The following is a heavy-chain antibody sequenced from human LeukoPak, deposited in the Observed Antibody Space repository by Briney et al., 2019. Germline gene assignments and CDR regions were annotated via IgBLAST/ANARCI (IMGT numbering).Heavy chain of an antibody. CDR1: GFTFSDYY. Sequence: GGSLRLSCAASGFTFSDYYMSWIRQASGKGLGWGSYISSSGSTIYYADPVKGRFTISRDNPKNTLYLQMNSLRAEDTAVYYCAKDLRSAWYFDYWGQGTLVTVSS. CDR3: AKDLRSAWYFDY. D-gene: IGHD2-15*01. J-gene: IGHJ4*02. V-gene: IGHV3-11*01. CDR2: ISSSGSTI.